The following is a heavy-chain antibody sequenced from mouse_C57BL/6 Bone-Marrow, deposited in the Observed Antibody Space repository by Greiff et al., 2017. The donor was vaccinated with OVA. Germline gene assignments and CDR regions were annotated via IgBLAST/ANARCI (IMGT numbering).Heavy chain of an antibody. V-gene: IGHV5-2*01. J-gene: IGHJ4*01. D-gene: IGHD2-5*01. CDR3: ARHRYSNCGGGFAMDY. CDR1: EYAFPSHD. Sequence: DVMLVESGGGLVQPGESLKLSCESYEYAFPSHDMSWVRKTPEKRLELVAAINSDGGSTYYPDTMERRFIISRDNTKKTLYLQMSSLRSEDTALYYCARHRYSNCGGGFAMDYWGQGTSVTVSS. CDR2: INSDGGST.